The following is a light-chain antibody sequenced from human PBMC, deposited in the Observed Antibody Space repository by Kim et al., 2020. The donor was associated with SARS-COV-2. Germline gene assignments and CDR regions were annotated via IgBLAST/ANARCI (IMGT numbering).Light chain of an antibody. CDR1: SSDVGAYDY. J-gene: IGLJ3*02. CDR3: ASFTTTFVWV. V-gene: IGLV2-14*03. Sequence: GQSSTISCSETSSDVGAYDYVSWYQHHPVTAPKVMIYHVTKRPSGVSNRFSGSKSGNTASLTISGLQSEDEADYYCASFTTTFVWVFGGGTQLTVL. CDR2: HVT.